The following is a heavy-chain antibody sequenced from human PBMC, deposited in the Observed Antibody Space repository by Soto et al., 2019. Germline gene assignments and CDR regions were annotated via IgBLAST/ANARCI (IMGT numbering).Heavy chain of an antibody. CDR1: GFTFSGSA. J-gene: IGHJ4*02. D-gene: IGHD1-7*01. CDR2: IRSKANSFAT. Sequence: EVQLVESGGGLVQPGGSLTLSCAASGFTFSGSAMHWVRQASGKGLEWVGRIRSKANSFATAYAASVKGRFTISRDDAKNTAYLQMTSLKTEDTAVYYCTGRMGITGTTSPDYWGQGTLVTVSS. V-gene: IGHV3-73*01. CDR3: TGRMGITGTTSPDY.